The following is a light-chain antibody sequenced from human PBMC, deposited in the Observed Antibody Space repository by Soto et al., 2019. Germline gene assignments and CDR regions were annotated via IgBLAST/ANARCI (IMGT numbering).Light chain of an antibody. CDR2: KAS. CDR3: QKYSSVPV. V-gene: IGKV1-5*03. Sequence: DIQMTQSPSTLSASVGDRVTITCRASQSISNLLAWYQQKPGKAPYLLIYKASSLQSGVPSRFSGSASGTEFSLTISSLQPDDFASYSCQKYSSVPVFGPGTKVEIK. CDR1: QSISNL. J-gene: IGKJ3*01.